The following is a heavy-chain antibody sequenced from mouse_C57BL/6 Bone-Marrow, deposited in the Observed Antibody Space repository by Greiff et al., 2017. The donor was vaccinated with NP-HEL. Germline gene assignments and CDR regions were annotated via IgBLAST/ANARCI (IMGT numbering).Heavy chain of an antibody. CDR3: ARGLDLWYFDV. Sequence: QVQLQQSGAELVRPGASVKLSCKASGYTFTDYYINWVKQRPGQGLEWIARIYPGSGNTYYNEKFKGKATLTAEKSSSTAYMQLSSLTSEDSAVYFCARGLDLWYFDVWGTGTTVTVSS. V-gene: IGHV1-76*01. CDR2: IYPGSGNT. CDR1: GYTFTDYY. J-gene: IGHJ1*03. D-gene: IGHD3-1*01.